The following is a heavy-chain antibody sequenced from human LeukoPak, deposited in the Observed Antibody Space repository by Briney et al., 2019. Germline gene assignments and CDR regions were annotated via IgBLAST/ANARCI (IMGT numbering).Heavy chain of an antibody. CDR1: GFTFDDYA. D-gene: IGHD2-2*01. CDR3: AKDLHCSRTNCHGRRPSYYYYGMDV. J-gene: IGHJ6*02. CDR2: ISWSSGTI. Sequence: GGSLRLSCAASGFTFDDYAMHWVRQAPGQGLEWVSGISWSSGTIAYADSVKGRFTISRDNAKNSLYLQMNSLRVEDTALYYCAKDLHCSRTNCHGRRPSYYYYGMDVWGQGTTVTVSS. V-gene: IGHV3-9*01.